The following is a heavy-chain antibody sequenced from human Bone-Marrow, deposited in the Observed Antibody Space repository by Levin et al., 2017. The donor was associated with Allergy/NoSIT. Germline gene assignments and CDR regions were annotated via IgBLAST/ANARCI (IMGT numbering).Heavy chain of an antibody. Sequence: PGGSLRLSCAASGFSFDEYDMHWVRQAPGKGLEWVSGFSWNTGSLGYADSVKGRFTISRDNTKNSLYLQMNSLREEDTALYYCAKDRRGLAAAGKYYHAMDVWGQGTTVTVSS. J-gene: IGHJ6*02. V-gene: IGHV3-9*01. CDR1: GFSFDEYD. D-gene: IGHD6-13*01. CDR2: FSWNTGSL. CDR3: AKDRRGLAAAGKYYHAMDV.